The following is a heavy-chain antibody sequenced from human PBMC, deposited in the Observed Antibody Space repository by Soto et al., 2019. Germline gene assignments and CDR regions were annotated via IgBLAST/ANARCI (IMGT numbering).Heavy chain of an antibody. V-gene: IGHV5-10-1*01. J-gene: IGHJ6*02. CDR1: GYSFTSYW. D-gene: IGHD2-2*01. CDR2: IDPSDSYT. Sequence: GESLKISCKGSGYSFTSYWISWVRQMPGKGLEWMGRIDPSDSYTNYSPSFQGHVTISADKSISTAYLQWSSLKASDTAMYYCARPGVPAAMLGLSSGMDVWGQGTTVTVSS. CDR3: ARPGVPAAMLGLSSGMDV.